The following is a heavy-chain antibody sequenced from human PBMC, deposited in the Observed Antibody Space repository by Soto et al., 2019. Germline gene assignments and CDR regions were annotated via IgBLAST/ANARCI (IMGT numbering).Heavy chain of an antibody. Sequence: ASVKVSCKVSGYTLTELSMHWVRQAPGKGLEWMGGFDPEDGETIYAQKFQGRVTMTEDTSTDTAYMELSSLRSEDTAVYYCATANWGPTAYCFDYWGHGTLVTVSS. CDR3: ATANWGPTAYCFDY. CDR2: FDPEDGET. D-gene: IGHD7-27*01. V-gene: IGHV1-24*01. J-gene: IGHJ4*01. CDR1: GYTLTELS.